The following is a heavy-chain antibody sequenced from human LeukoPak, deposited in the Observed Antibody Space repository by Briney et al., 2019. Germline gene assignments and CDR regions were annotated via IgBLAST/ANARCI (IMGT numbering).Heavy chain of an antibody. V-gene: IGHV4-34*01. Sequence: SETLSLTCAVYGGSFSGYYWSWIRQPPGEGLEWIGEINPSGSTNYNPSLKSRVTISVDTSKNQFSLKVSSVTAADTAVYYCAKIRRWELRYFDYWGQGTLVTVSS. CDR3: AKIRRWELRYFDY. CDR2: INPSGST. CDR1: GGSFSGYY. D-gene: IGHD1-26*01. J-gene: IGHJ4*02.